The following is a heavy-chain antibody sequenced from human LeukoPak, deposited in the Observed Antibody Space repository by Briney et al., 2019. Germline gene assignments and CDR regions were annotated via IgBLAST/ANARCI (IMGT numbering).Heavy chain of an antibody. V-gene: IGHV1-18*01. CDR1: GYTFTSYG. CDR2: ISAYNGNT. D-gene: IGHD5-12*01. CDR3: AREGRGYSGYDSGLHAFDI. J-gene: IGHJ3*02. Sequence: ASVKVSCKASGYTFTSYGINWVRQAPGQGLEWMGWISAYNGNTNYAQKLQGRVTMTTDTSTSTAYMELSRLRSDDTAVYYCAREGRGYSGYDSGLHAFDIWDQGTMVTVSS.